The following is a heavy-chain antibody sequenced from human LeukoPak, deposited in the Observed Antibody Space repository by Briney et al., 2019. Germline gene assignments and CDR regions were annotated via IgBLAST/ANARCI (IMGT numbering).Heavy chain of an antibody. J-gene: IGHJ4*02. CDR3: AKDQYYYDSSGYYSPRVFDY. Sequence: GGSLRLSCAASGFTFSSYSMSCVRQAPGKGLEWVSAISGSGGNTYYADSVKGRLTISRDNSKNTLYLPMNSLRAEDTAVYYCAKDQYYYDSSGYYSPRVFDYWGQGTLVTVSS. CDR2: ISGSGGNT. D-gene: IGHD3-22*01. V-gene: IGHV3-23*01. CDR1: GFTFSSYS.